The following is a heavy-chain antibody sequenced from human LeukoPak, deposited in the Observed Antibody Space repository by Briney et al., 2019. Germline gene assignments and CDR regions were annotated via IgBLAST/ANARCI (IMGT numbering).Heavy chain of an antibody. D-gene: IGHD1-1*01. CDR2: ISAYNGNT. J-gene: IGHJ6*02. CDR3: ARGGPTGIVDYGMDV. Sequence: GASVKVSCKASGYTFTSYGISWVRQTPGQGLEWMGWISAYNGNTNYAQKLQGRVTMTTDTSTSTAYMELRSLRSDDTAVYYCARGGPTGIVDYGMDVWGQGTTVTVSS. CDR1: GYTFTSYG. V-gene: IGHV1-18*01.